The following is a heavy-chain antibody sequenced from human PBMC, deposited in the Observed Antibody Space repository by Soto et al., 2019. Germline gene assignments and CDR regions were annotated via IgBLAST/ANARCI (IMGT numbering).Heavy chain of an antibody. J-gene: IGHJ4*02. V-gene: IGHV3-23*01. CDR2: ISGSGGST. CDR3: AKDRYVITMVRGVTFFDY. D-gene: IGHD3-10*01. CDR1: GFTFSSYA. Sequence: GGSLRLSCAASGFTFSSYAMSWVRQAPGKGLEWVSAISGSGGSTYYAASVKGRFTISRDNSKNTLYLQMNRLRAEDTAVYYCAKDRYVITMVRGVTFFDYWGQGTLVTVSS.